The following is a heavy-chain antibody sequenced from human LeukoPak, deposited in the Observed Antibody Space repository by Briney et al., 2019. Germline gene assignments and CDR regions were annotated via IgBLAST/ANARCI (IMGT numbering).Heavy chain of an antibody. Sequence: ASVKVPCKASGYTFTSYDINWVRQATGQGLEWMGWMNPNSGNTGYAQKFQGRVTMTRNTSISTAYMELSSLRSEDTAVYYCARGRIDYGGADYWGQGTLVTVSS. CDR2: MNPNSGNT. J-gene: IGHJ4*02. CDR3: ARGRIDYGGADY. CDR1: GYTFTSYD. D-gene: IGHD4-23*01. V-gene: IGHV1-8*01.